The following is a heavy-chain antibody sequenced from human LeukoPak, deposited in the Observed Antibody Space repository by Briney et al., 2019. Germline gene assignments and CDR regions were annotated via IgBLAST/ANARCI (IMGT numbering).Heavy chain of an antibody. J-gene: IGHJ4*02. CDR1: GMPFSDFY. CDR3: AAGTAADY. Sequence: GGSLRLSCVVSGMPFSDFYMNCIRQAPGKGLEWISYISSSSSYTDYAESVKGRFTISRDNAKSALYLEMNDLRVEDTAVYYCAAGTAADYWGQGTLVIVSS. V-gene: IGHV3-11*03. D-gene: IGHD6-13*01. CDR2: ISSSSSYT.